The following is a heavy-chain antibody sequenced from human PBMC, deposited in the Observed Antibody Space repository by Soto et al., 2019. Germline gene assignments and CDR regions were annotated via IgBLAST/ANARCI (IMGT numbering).Heavy chain of an antibody. D-gene: IGHD1-1*01. CDR1: GGTFSSYT. V-gene: IGHV1-69*02. J-gene: IGHJ4*02. CDR2: IIPILGIA. CDR3: AISSTRASHDY. Sequence: QVQLVQSGAEVKKPGSSVKVSCKASGGTFSSYTISGVRQAPGQGLEWMGRIIPILGIANYAQKFQGRVTITADKSTSTAYMELSSLRSEDTAVYYCAISSTRASHDYWGQGTLVTVSS.